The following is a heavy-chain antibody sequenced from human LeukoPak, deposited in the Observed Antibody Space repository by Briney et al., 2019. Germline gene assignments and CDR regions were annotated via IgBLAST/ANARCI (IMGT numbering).Heavy chain of an antibody. CDR2: ISSNRDST. J-gene: IGHJ4*02. CDR1: GFTFSSYV. V-gene: IGHV3-64*01. CDR3: TSFDY. Sequence: GGSLRLSCAASGFTFSSYVMHWVRQAPGKGLEYVSAISSNRDSTYYANSVKGRFTISRDNSKNTLYLQMGSLRADDMAVYYCTSFDYWGQGTLVTVSS.